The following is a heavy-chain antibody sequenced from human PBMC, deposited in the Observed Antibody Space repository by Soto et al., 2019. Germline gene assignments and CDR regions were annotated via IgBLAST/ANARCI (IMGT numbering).Heavy chain of an antibody. CDR3: ARGQRFSDWFDP. V-gene: IGHV4-4*07. CDR2: IYSSGST. Sequence: PSETLSLTCTVSGGAITSYYWTWIRQPAGKGLEWIGRIYSSGSTKYNPSLQSRISMSLDTSKNQFSLTLASVTAADTAVYYCARGQRFSDWFDPWGQGTFVTVSS. D-gene: IGHD3-3*01. CDR1: GGAITSYY. J-gene: IGHJ5*02.